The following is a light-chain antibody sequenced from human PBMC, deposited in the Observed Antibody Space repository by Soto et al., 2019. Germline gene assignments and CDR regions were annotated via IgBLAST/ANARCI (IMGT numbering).Light chain of an antibody. J-gene: IGKJ3*01. V-gene: IGKV3-20*01. CDR2: GAS. Sequence: EIVLTQSPGTLSLSPGERATLSCRASQSVSSSYLAWYQQKPFQAPRLLIYGASSRATGIPDRFSGSGSENDFTLTISRVEPEDFAVYYCQQYGSSFGPGTKVDIK. CDR1: QSVSSSY. CDR3: QQYGSS.